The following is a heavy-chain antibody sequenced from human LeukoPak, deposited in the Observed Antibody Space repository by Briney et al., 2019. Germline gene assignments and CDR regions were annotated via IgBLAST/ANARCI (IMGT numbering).Heavy chain of an antibody. Sequence: PGGSLRLSCAASGFTFSGSAMHWVRQASGKGLEWVGRIRSKANSYATAYAASVKGRFTISRDDSKNTAYLQMNSLKTEDTAVYYCTRRDCSGGSCYLDYWGQGTLVTVSS. CDR1: GFTFSGSA. J-gene: IGHJ4*02. V-gene: IGHV3-73*01. D-gene: IGHD2-15*01. CDR2: IRSKANSYAT. CDR3: TRRDCSGGSCYLDY.